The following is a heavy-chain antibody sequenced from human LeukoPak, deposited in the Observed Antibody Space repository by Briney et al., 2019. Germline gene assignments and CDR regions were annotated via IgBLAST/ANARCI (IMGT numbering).Heavy chain of an antibody. V-gene: IGHV3-15*07. CDR3: TTDLRGRANFRY. Sequence: PGGSLRLSCAASGFTFSNAWMNWVRQTPGKGPEWVGRIKSKTDGGATDYAAPVKGSFTVSRDDSKNTLYLQMNNLKTEDTAVYYCTTDLRGRANFRYWGQGTLVTVSS. J-gene: IGHJ4*02. CDR2: IKSKTDGGAT. CDR1: GFTFSNAW. D-gene: IGHD3-10*01.